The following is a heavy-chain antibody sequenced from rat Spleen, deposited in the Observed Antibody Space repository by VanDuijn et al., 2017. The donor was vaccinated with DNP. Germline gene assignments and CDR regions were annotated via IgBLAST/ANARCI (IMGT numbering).Heavy chain of an antibody. J-gene: IGHJ3*01. CDR2: ISYDGRDT. D-gene: IGHD1-1*01. CDR1: GFTFSDYY. V-gene: IGHV5-7*01. CDR3: TTTDYYYSGDNWFAY. Sequence: EVQLVESGGGLVQPGRSMKLSCAASGFTFSDYYMAWVRQAPKKSLEWVATISYDGRDTYYRDSVKGRFTISRDNAKSTLYLQMDSLRSEDTATYYCTTTDYYYSGDNWFAYWGQGTLVTVSS.